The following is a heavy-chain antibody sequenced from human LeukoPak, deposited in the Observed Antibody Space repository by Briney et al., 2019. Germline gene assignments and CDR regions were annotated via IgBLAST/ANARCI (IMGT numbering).Heavy chain of an antibody. CDR1: GFTFAHAW. CDR3: STDRYYSDCSPRY. D-gene: IGHD3-22*01. J-gene: IGHJ1*01. CDR2: IKSKTDGGTT. Sequence: GGSLRLSCAASGFTFAHAWMNWVRQPPGKGLEWVGRIKSKTDGGTTDYAAPVKGRFTISRDDSKNTLYLQMNSLTTEDTAVFYCSTDRYYSDCSPRYWGQGTLVTVSS. V-gene: IGHV3-15*07.